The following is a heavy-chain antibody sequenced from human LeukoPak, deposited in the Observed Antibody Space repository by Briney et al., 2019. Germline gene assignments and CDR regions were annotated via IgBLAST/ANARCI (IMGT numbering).Heavy chain of an antibody. V-gene: IGHV4-59*01. D-gene: IGHD6-13*01. J-gene: IGHJ4*02. Sequence: PSETLSLTCTVSGGSINSYYWSWIRQPPGMGLEWIGYIYYSGSTNYNPSLKSRVTISVDTSKNQFSLRLSSVTAADAAVYYCARVTGYMTEDYFDYWGQGTLITVSS. CDR3: ARVTGYMTEDYFDY. CDR2: IYYSGST. CDR1: GGSINSYY.